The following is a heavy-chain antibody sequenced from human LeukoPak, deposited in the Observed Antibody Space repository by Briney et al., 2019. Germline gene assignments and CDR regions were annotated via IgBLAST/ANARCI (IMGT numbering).Heavy chain of an antibody. J-gene: IGHJ5*02. Sequence: ASVKVSCKASGGTFSSYAISWVRQAPGQGLEWMGGIIPIFGTANYAQKFQGRVTITADESTSTAYMELSSLRSEDTAVYYCARDGRAVVAASKPLDNWFDPWGQGTLVTVSS. D-gene: IGHD2-15*01. V-gene: IGHV1-69*13. CDR3: ARDGRAVVAASKPLDNWFDP. CDR1: GGTFSSYA. CDR2: IIPIFGTA.